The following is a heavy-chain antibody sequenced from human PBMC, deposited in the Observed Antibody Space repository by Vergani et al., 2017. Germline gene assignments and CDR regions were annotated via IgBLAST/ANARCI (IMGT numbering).Heavy chain of an antibody. V-gene: IGHV1-3*01. Sequence: QVQLVQSGAEVKKPGASVKVSCKASGYTFTSYAMHWVRQAPGQRLEWMGWINAGNGNTKYSQKFQGRVTITRDTSASTAYMELSSLRSEDTAVYYCAKGSGYCTNGVCPTEYFQHWGQGTLVTVSS. J-gene: IGHJ1*01. CDR2: INAGNGNT. CDR1: GYTFTSYA. D-gene: IGHD2-8*01. CDR3: AKGSGYCTNGVCPTEYFQH.